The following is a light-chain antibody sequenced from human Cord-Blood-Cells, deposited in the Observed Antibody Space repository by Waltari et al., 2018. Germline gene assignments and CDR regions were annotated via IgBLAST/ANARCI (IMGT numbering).Light chain of an antibody. CDR1: QDISNY. CDR2: DAS. CDR3: QQYDNLPFT. V-gene: IGKV1-33*01. Sequence: DIQMPQSPSSLSASVGDRVTITCQASQDISNYLNWYQQKPGKAPKLLIYDASNLETGGPSRFSGSGSGTDFTFTISSLQPEDIATYYCQQYDNLPFTFGPGTKVDIK. J-gene: IGKJ3*01.